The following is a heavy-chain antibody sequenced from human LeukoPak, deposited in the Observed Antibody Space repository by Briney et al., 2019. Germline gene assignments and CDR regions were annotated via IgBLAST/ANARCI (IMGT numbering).Heavy chain of an antibody. J-gene: IGHJ4*02. D-gene: IGHD2-15*01. V-gene: IGHV4-59*08. CDR1: GGSINNYY. CDR2: IYYSGST. Sequence: SETLSLTCTVSGGSINNYYWSWIRQPPGKGLEWIGYIYYSGSTNYNPSLKSRVTISVDTSKNQFSLKLSSVTAADTAVYYCARLHCSGGSCYYGYWGQGTLVTVSS. CDR3: ARLHCSGGSCYYGY.